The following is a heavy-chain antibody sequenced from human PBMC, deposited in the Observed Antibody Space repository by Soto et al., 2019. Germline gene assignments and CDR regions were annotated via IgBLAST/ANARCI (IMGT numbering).Heavy chain of an antibody. D-gene: IGHD6-6*01. CDR3: AKGSSSVYYYYYGIDV. V-gene: IGHV3-30*18. CDR1: GFTFSAYG. Sequence: GSLRLSCVASGFTFSAYGMHWVRQAPGKGLEWVAVMSNDGSNKYYADSVKGRFTTSRDNSKNMLYLQMNSLRTEDTAVYYCAKGSSSVYYYYYGIDVWGQGTTVTVSS. CDR2: MSNDGSNK. J-gene: IGHJ6*02.